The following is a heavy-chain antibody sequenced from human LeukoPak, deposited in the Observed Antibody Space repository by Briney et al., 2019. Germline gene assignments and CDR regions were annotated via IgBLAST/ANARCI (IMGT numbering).Heavy chain of an antibody. CDR1: GFTFSSYG. CDR2: IPYDGSNK. CDR3: AKVVVRYQLLRGYFDY. J-gene: IGHJ4*02. D-gene: IGHD2-2*01. V-gene: IGHV3-30*18. Sequence: GGSLRLSCAASGFTFSSYGMHWVRQAPGKGLEWVAVIPYDGSNKYYADSVKGRFTISRDNSKDTLYLQMNSLRAEDTAVYYCAKVVVRYQLLRGYFDYWGQGTLVTVSS.